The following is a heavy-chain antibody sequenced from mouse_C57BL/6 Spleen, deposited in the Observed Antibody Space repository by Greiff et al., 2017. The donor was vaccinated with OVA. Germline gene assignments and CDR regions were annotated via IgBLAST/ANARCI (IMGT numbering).Heavy chain of an antibody. Sequence: VQLQQSGPELVKPGASVKMSCKASGYTFTDYNMHWVKQSHGKSLEWIGYINPNNGGTSYNQKFKGKATLTVNKSSSTAYMELRSLTSEDSAVYYCARMGLLRGDAMDYWGQGTSVTVSS. J-gene: IGHJ4*01. CDR2: INPNNGGT. CDR1: GYTFTDYN. V-gene: IGHV1-22*01. CDR3: ARMGLLRGDAMDY. D-gene: IGHD1-1*01.